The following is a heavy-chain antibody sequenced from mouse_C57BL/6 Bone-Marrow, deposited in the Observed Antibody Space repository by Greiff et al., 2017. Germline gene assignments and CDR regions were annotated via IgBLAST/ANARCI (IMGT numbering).Heavy chain of an antibody. Sequence: VQLQQSGPELVKPGASVKISCKASGYTFTDYYMNWVKQSHGKSLEWIGDINPNNGGTSYNQKFKGKATLTVDKSSSTAYMERRSLTSEDSAVYYCARGGGRGAMDYWGQGTSVTVSS. CDR3: ARGGGRGAMDY. CDR2: INPNNGGT. D-gene: IGHD1-1*01. CDR1: GYTFTDYY. V-gene: IGHV1-26*01. J-gene: IGHJ4*01.